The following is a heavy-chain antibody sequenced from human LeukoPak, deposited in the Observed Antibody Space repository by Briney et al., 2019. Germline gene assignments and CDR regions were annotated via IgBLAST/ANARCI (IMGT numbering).Heavy chain of an antibody. CDR1: GGSISSGSYY. J-gene: IGHJ4*02. V-gene: IGHV4-61*02. CDR3: ARDGYCSGGSCFDY. CDR2: IYTSGST. D-gene: IGHD2-15*01. Sequence: ASQTLSLTCTVSGGSISSGSYYWSWIRQPAGKGLEWIGRIYTSGSTNYNPSLKSRVTMSVDTSKNQFSLKLSSVTAADTAVYYCARDGYCSGGSCFDYWGQGTLVTVSS.